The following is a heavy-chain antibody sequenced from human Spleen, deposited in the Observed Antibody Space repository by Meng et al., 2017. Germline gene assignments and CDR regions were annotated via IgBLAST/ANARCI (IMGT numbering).Heavy chain of an antibody. J-gene: IGHJ4*02. CDR1: GFTFTNYN. Sequence: GESLKISCAASGFTFTNYNMNWVRQAPGKGLEWISSITRSSSYLYYADSLKGRFTISRDNAKNSLYLQMNSLRDEDTAVYYCTRGTHYYYDGRGYSYYFDYWGQGTQVTVSS. CDR2: ITRSSSYL. CDR3: TRGTHYYYDGRGYSYYFDY. D-gene: IGHD3-22*01. V-gene: IGHV3-21*01.